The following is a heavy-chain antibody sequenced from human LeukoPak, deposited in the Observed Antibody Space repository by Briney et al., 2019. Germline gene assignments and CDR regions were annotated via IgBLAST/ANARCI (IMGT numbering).Heavy chain of an antibody. V-gene: IGHV1-69*13. CDR3: ARVGYSGYDYSPHYYYYGMDV. J-gene: IGHJ6*02. CDR1: GGTFSSYA. Sequence: ASEKVSCKASGGTFSSYAISWVRQAPGQGLEWMGGIIPIFGTANYAQKFQGRVTITADESTSTAYMELSSLRSEDTAVYYCARVGYSGYDYSPHYYYYGMDVWGQGTTVTVSS. CDR2: IIPIFGTA. D-gene: IGHD5-12*01.